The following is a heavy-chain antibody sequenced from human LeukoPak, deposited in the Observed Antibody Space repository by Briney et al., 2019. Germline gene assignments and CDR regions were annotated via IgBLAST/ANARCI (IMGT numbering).Heavy chain of an antibody. V-gene: IGHV4-4*07. D-gene: IGHD1-26*01. CDR3: ARENSGSYREFDY. CDR1: GGSISSYY. CDR2: IYTSGST. J-gene: IGHJ4*02. Sequence: SETLSLTCTVSGGSISSYYWSWIRQPAGRGLEWIGRIYTSGSTNYNASLKSRVSMSEDTSKNQFSLKLSSVTAADTAVFYCARENSGSYREFDYWGQGTLVTVSS.